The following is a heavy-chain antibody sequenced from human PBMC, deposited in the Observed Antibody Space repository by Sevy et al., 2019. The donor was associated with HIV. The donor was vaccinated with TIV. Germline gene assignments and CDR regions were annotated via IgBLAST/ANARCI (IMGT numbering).Heavy chain of an antibody. CDR2: ISYDGTNK. J-gene: IGHJ4*02. CDR3: ATQRGDYSSSSWDYFDK. Sequence: GGSLRLSCAASGFTFSRYAMHWVRQAPGNGLEWLAVISYDGTNKYYADSVKGRFTKSRDNSKNTGYLQMNSLRAEDTAVSYSATQRGDYSSSSWDYFDKWGQGTLVTVSS. V-gene: IGHV3-30-3*01. D-gene: IGHD6-6*01. CDR1: GFTFSRYA.